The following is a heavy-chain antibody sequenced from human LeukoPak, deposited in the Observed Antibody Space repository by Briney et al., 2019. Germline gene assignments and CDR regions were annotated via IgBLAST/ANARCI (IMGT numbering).Heavy chain of an antibody. CDR1: GYSISSGYH. J-gene: IGHJ4*02. CDR3: SRTRYCSGATCFSPELFDS. Sequence: SETLSLTCAVSGYSISSGYHWGWIRQSPGKGLEWIGSIYHSGKTYYNPSLSSRVTISVDTSMNQFSLKLTSVTATDTAVYYCSRTRYCSGATCFSPELFDSWGQGTLVPVSS. CDR2: IYHSGKT. D-gene: IGHD2-15*01. V-gene: IGHV4-38-2*01.